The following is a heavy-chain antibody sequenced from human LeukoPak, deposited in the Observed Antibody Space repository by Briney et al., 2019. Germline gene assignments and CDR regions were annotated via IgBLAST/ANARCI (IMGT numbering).Heavy chain of an antibody. CDR1: GFTFSSYV. J-gene: IGHJ5*02. CDR3: AREMVRGDPGGDWFDP. D-gene: IGHD3-10*01. V-gene: IGHV3-30*04. CDR2: ISYDGSNK. Sequence: GGSLRLSCAASGFTFSSYVMHWVRQAPGKGLEWVAVISYDGSNKYYADSVKGRFTISRDNSKNTLYLQMNSLRAEDTAVYYCAREMVRGDPGGDWFDPWGQGTLVTVSS.